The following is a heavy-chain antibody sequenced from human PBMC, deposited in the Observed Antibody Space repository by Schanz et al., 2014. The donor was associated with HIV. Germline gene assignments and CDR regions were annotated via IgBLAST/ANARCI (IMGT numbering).Heavy chain of an antibody. CDR1: GFTFSSYA. CDR3: ARDLGYYGSGSHNWFDS. V-gene: IGHV3-23*04. CDR2: ISGSRGDST. Sequence: VQLVESGGGVVQPGGSLRLSCAASGFTFSSYAMTWVRQAPGKGLEWVSAISGSRGDSTYYSDSVKGRFSISRDNSKNTLYLQMNTLRVEDTAIYFCARDLGYYGSGSHNWFDSWGQGTLVTVSS. J-gene: IGHJ5*01. D-gene: IGHD3-10*01.